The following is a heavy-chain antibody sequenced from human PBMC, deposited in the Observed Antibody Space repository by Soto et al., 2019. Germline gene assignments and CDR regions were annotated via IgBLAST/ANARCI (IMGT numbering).Heavy chain of an antibody. CDR2: ISGSGGST. CDR3: AKGVRVPAPTDDWFDP. Sequence: EVQLLESGGGLVQPGGSLRLSCAASGFTFSSYAMSWVRQAPGKGLEWVSAISGSGGSTYYADSVKGRFTISRDNSKNTLYLQMNSLRAEDTAVYYCAKGVRVPAPTDDWFDPWGQGTLVTVSS. J-gene: IGHJ5*02. CDR1: GFTFSSYA. D-gene: IGHD2-2*01. V-gene: IGHV3-23*01.